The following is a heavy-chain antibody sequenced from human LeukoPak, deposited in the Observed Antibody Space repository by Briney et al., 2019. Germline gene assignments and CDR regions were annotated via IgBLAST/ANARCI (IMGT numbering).Heavy chain of an antibody. Sequence: PGGSLRLSCAASAFTFSSYAMSWVRQAPGKGLEWVSSISGSGAITYYADSVKGRFTISRDNSKNTLYLQMNSLRAEDTAIYYCAKETYGSGSYPFDYWGQGTLVIVSS. D-gene: IGHD3-10*01. CDR1: AFTFSSYA. J-gene: IGHJ4*02. V-gene: IGHV3-23*01. CDR3: AKETYGSGSYPFDY. CDR2: ISGSGAIT.